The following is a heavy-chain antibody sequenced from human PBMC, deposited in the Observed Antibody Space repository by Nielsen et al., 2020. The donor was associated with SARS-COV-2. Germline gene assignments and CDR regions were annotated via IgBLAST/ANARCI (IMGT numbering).Heavy chain of an antibody. Sequence: GGSLRLSCAASGFTFSPYGMHWVRQAPGKGLEWVAFTSYDERNKYYVDSVKGRFTISRDDSKNTLFLQMDGLRVEDTAMYYCAKEGVDTQYYFDYWGQGNLVTVSS. D-gene: IGHD5-18*01. CDR2: TSYDERNK. V-gene: IGHV3-30*18. CDR1: GFTFSPYG. J-gene: IGHJ4*02. CDR3: AKEGVDTQYYFDY.